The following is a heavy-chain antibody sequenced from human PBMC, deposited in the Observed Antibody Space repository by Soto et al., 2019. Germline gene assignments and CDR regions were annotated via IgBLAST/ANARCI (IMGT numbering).Heavy chain of an antibody. CDR1: GGSISSSSYY. Sequence: SETLSLTCTVSGGSISSSSYYWGWIRQPPGKGLEWIGSIYYSGSTYYNPSLKSRVTISVDTSKNQFSLKLSSVTAADTAVYYCARCTVVTLEYYYYYYGMDVWGQGTTVTVSS. CDR3: ARCTVVTLEYYYYYYGMDV. V-gene: IGHV4-39*01. J-gene: IGHJ6*02. CDR2: IYYSGST. D-gene: IGHD2-15*01.